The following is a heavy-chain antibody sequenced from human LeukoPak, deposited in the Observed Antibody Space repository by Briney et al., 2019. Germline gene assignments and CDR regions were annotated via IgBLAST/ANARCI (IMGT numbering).Heavy chain of an antibody. D-gene: IGHD3-16*01. CDR3: ARLSTATSYDYVWGTLSKVFDY. CDR2: ISAYNGNT. CDR1: GYTFTSYG. V-gene: IGHV1-18*01. Sequence: GASVKVSCKASGYTFTSYGISWVRQAPGQGLEWMGWISAYNGNTNYAQKLQGRVTMTTDTSTSTAYMELRSLRSDDTAVYYCARLSTATSYDYVWGTLSKVFDYWGQGTLVTVSS. J-gene: IGHJ4*02.